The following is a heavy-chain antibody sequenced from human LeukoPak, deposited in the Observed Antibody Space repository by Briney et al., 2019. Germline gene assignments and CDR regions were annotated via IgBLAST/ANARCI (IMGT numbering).Heavy chain of an antibody. Sequence: GGSLRLSCAASGFTLSSYSMNWVRQAPGKGLEWVSSISSSSSYIYYADSVKGRFTISRDNAKNSLYLQMNSLRAEDTAVYYCARGPYYDILTGYFPHYFDYWGQGTLVTVSS. J-gene: IGHJ4*02. V-gene: IGHV3-21*01. CDR2: ISSSSSYI. D-gene: IGHD3-9*01. CDR3: ARGPYYDILTGYFPHYFDY. CDR1: GFTLSSYS.